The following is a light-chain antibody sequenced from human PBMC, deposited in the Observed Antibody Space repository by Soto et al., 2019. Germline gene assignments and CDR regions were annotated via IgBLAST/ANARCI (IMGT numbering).Light chain of an antibody. V-gene: IGKV1-5*03. CDR2: KAS. Sequence: DIQMTQSPSTLSASVRDRVTITCRASQSISSWLAWYQQKPGKAPKLLIYKASSLETGVPSRFSGSGSGTEITRPNSKVHPDYYATNYCKAHGTFGQGTKVEIK. J-gene: IGKJ1*01. CDR1: QSISSW. CDR3: KAHGT.